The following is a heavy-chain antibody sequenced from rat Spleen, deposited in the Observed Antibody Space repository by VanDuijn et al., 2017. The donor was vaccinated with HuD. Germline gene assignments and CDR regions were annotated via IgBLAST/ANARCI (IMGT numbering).Heavy chain of an antibody. CDR2: ISTGGGNT. J-gene: IGHJ4*01. CDR3: ARHGSSYIYDVMDA. CDR1: GFSFGDYA. D-gene: IGHD1-2*01. Sequence: EVQLVESEGGLVQPGRSLKLSCAASGFSFGDYAMAWVRQAPKKGLEWVASISTGGGNTYYRDSVKGRFTISRDNAKNTQYLQMDSLRSEDTATYYCARHGSSYIYDVMDAWGQGASVTVSS. V-gene: IGHV5S13*01.